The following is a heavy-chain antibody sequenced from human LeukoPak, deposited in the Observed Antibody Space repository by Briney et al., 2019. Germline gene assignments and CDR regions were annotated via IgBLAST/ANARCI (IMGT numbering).Heavy chain of an antibody. CDR2: IKQDGSEK. V-gene: IGHV3-7*01. CDR1: GLSFSSNW. D-gene: IGHD3-16*01. CDR3: ARIQSDYAWGDSFDV. Sequence: GGSLRLSCVVTGLSFSSNWMLWVRQAPGKGLEWVANIKQDGSEKYYVDSVKGRFTISRDNAKNSLYLQMNSLRAEDTAVYYCARIQSDYAWGDSFDVWGQGTMVTVSS. J-gene: IGHJ3*01.